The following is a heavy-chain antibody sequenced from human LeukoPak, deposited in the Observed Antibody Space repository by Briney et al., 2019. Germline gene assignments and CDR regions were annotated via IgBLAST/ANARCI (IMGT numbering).Heavy chain of an antibody. D-gene: IGHD3-22*01. Sequence: SETLSLTCTVSGGSISSYYWSWIRQPPGKGLEWIGYIYYSGSTNYNPSLKSRVTISVDTSKNQFSLKLSSVTAADTAVYYCARQSIGRRIVVDPWGQGTLVTVSS. CDR2: IYYSGST. CDR1: GGSISSYY. V-gene: IGHV4-59*08. CDR3: ARQSIGRRIVVDP. J-gene: IGHJ5*02.